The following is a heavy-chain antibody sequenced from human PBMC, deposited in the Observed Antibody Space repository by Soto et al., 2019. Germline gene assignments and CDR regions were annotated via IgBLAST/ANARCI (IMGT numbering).Heavy chain of an antibody. CDR2: IYSSGTI. J-gene: IGHJ4*02. V-gene: IGHV3-53*01. D-gene: IGHD3-10*01. CDR1: GFSVSSNY. Sequence: GGSLRLSCEASGFSVSSNYMSWVRQAPGKGLEWVAVIYSSGTIYYADSVKGRFTISRDSPKNTLYLQMTSLRGEDTAVYFCARDPFPHYSPDSRGFINGGPGTMVTVSS. CDR3: ARDPFPHYSPDSRGFIN.